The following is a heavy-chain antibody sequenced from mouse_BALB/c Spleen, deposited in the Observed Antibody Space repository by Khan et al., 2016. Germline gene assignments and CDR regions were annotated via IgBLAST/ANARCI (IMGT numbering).Heavy chain of an antibody. J-gene: IGHJ2*01. Sequence: EVQLQEPGPDLVKPSQSLSLTCTVTGYSISSGYSWHWIRQFPGNKLEWMAYIHYSGSTNYNPSLKSRTTITRDTSKNQFFLQLISVTTEDTATYYCTRGDYYGSGYWGQGTTLTVSS. CDR3: TRGDYYGSGY. V-gene: IGHV3-1*02. CDR1: GYSISSGYS. D-gene: IGHD1-1*01. CDR2: IHYSGST.